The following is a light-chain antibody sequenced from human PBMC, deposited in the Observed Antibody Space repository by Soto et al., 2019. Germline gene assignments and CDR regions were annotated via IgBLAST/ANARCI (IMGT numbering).Light chain of an antibody. CDR1: SSNIESNT. CDR2: SNY. Sequence: QSVLTQPPSAYGTPVQRATISCSGSSSNIESNTVTWYQQLPGTAPKLVIYSNYDRPSGIPDRFSGSTSGTSAFLVIRGLQSEDEAEYYCAAWDDPLNGYVFGGGTKLTVL. V-gene: IGLV1-44*01. J-gene: IGLJ1*01. CDR3: AAWDDPLNGYV.